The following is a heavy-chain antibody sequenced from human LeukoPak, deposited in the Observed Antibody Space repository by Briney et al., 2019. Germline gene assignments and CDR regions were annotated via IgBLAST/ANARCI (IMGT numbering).Heavy chain of an antibody. CDR2: INPNSGGT. V-gene: IGHV1-2*02. J-gene: IGHJ1*01. CDR3: ARVPTDYYDSSGYYPHEYFQH. D-gene: IGHD3-22*01. Sequence: ASVKVSCKAPGYTFTGYYMHWVRQAPGQGLEWMGWINPNSGGTNYAQKFQGRVTMTRDTSISTAYMELSRLRSDDTAVYYCARVPTDYYDSSGYYPHEYFQHWGQGTLVTVSS. CDR1: GYTFTGYY.